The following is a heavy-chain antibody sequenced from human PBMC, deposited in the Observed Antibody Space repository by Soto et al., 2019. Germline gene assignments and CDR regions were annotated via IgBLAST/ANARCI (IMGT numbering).Heavy chain of an antibody. CDR3: ARGHRDYDILTGQNYYYYYYMDV. Sequence: GASVKVSCKASGYTFTSYDINWVRQATGQGLEWMGWMNPNSGNTGYAQKFQGRVTMTRNTSISTAYMELSSLRSEDTAVYYCARGHRDYDILTGQNYYYYYYMDVWGKGTTVTVSS. J-gene: IGHJ6*03. CDR1: GYTFTSYD. CDR2: MNPNSGNT. V-gene: IGHV1-8*01. D-gene: IGHD3-9*01.